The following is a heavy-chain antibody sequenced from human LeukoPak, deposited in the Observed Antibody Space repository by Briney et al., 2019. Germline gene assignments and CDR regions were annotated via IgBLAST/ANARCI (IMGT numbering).Heavy chain of an antibody. V-gene: IGHV3-23*01. D-gene: IGHD2-2*02. J-gene: IGHJ6*02. CDR2: ISGSGGST. CDR1: GFTFSSYA. Sequence: GGSLRLSCAASGFTFSSYAMSWVRQAPGKGLEWVSAISGSGGSTYYADSVKGRFTISRDNSKNTLYLQMNSLRAEDTAVYYCARERGYIVVVPAAIYGMDVWGQGTTVTVSS. CDR3: ARERGYIVVVPAAIYGMDV.